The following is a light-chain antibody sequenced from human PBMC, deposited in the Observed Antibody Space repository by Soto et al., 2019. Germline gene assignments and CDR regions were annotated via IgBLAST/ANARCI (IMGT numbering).Light chain of an antibody. J-gene: IGKJ4*01. CDR3: QQSYSTPQT. V-gene: IGKV1-39*01. CDR2: TTS. CDR1: QSISNY. Sequence: DLQMTQSPSSLSASVGDRVTIPCRASQSISNYLNWYQQKPGKAPKLLIHTTSSLQSGVPSRFSGSGTGTDFTLTISSLQPEDFATYYCQQSYSTPQTFGGGTKVEI.